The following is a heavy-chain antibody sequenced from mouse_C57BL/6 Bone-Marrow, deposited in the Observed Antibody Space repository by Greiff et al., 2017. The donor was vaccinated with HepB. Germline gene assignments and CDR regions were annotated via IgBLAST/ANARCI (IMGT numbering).Heavy chain of an antibody. Sequence: QVQLKESGPGLVAPSQSLSITCTVSGFSLTSYGVDWVRQSPGKGLEWLGVIWGVGSTNYNSALKSRLSLSKDNSKSQVFLKMNSLQTDDTAMYYCASSYSNYPFAYWGQGTLVTVSA. CDR2: IWGVGST. CDR3: ASSYSNYPFAY. CDR1: GFSLTSYG. J-gene: IGHJ3*01. V-gene: IGHV2-6*01. D-gene: IGHD2-5*01.